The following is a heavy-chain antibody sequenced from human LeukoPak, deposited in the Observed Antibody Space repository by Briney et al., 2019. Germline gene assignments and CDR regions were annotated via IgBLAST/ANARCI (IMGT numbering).Heavy chain of an antibody. V-gene: IGHV3-74*01. CDR1: GITFSSYW. CDR2: INSDGSST. J-gene: IGHJ4*02. D-gene: IGHD6-6*01. CDR3: ARVHEYSSSSGGFDY. Sequence: GGSLRLSCAASGITFSSYWMHWVRQAPGKGLVWVSRINSDGSSTSYADSVKGRFTISRDNAKNTLYLQMNSLRAEDTAVYYCARVHEYSSSSGGFDYWGQGTLVTVSS.